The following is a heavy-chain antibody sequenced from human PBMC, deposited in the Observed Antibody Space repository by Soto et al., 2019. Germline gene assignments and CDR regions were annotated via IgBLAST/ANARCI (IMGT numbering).Heavy chain of an antibody. Sequence: PGGSLRLSCAAPGFTFSSYAMSWVRQAPGKGLEWVSAISGSGGRTYYADSVKGRFTISRDNSKNTLYLQMNSLRAEDTAVYYCAKDLANDFWIYFGQPDAFDIWGQGTMVTVSS. V-gene: IGHV3-23*01. D-gene: IGHD3-3*01. J-gene: IGHJ3*02. CDR1: GFTFSSYA. CDR2: ISGSGGRT. CDR3: AKDLANDFWIYFGQPDAFDI.